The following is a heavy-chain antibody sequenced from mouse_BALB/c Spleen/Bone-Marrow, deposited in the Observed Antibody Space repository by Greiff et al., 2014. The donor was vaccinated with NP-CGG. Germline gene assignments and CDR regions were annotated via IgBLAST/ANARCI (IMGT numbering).Heavy chain of an antibody. D-gene: IGHD2-4*01. J-gene: IGHJ1*01. Sequence: VKLVESGAELAKPGASVKMSCKASGYTFTTYWIHWVKQRPGQGLEWIGYISPSTGNTEYNQKFRDRATLTADKSSSTPYMQLSSLTSEDSAVYYCARGLRDWYFDVWGAGTTVTVSS. CDR1: GYTFTTYW. CDR2: ISPSTGNT. V-gene: IGHV1-7*01. CDR3: ARGLRDWYFDV.